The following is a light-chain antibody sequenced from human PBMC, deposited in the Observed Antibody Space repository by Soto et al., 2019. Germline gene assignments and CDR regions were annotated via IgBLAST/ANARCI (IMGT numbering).Light chain of an antibody. Sequence: QSALTQPASVSGSPGQSITISCTGTSSDVGAYNHVSWYQQHPGKVPNVMIYEVNNRPSGVSNRFSASKSGNTASLTISGLQAEDEATYYCSSFTSGGTWVFGGGTKLTVL. CDR1: SSDVGAYNH. J-gene: IGLJ3*02. CDR2: EVN. V-gene: IGLV2-14*03. CDR3: SSFTSGGTWV.